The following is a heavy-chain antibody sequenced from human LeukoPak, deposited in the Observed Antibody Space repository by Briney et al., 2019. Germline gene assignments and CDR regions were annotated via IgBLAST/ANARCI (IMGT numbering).Heavy chain of an antibody. CDR2: IHKDGSAK. J-gene: IGHJ4*02. V-gene: IGHV3-7*01. D-gene: IGHD3-10*01. CDR1: GFTFSGHW. Sequence: QPGGSLRLSCGASGFTFSGHWMSWVRQAPGKGLEWVANIHKDGSAKRYVDSVKGRFTISRDNAKSSLYLQMNSLRVEDTAVYYCARDRGFGADDSWGQGSLVTVSS. CDR3: ARDRGFGADDS.